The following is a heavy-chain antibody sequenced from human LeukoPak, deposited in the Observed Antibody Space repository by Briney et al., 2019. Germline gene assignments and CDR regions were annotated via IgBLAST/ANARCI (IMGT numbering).Heavy chain of an antibody. CDR3: ARDHSGVFYYFDY. CDR2: INAGNGNT. Sequence: ASVTVSCTASGYTFTIYAMHWVRQAPGQRLEWMGWINAGNGNTKYSQKFQGRVTITRDTSASTAYMELSSLRSEDTAVYYCARDHSGVFYYFDYWGQGTLVTVSS. D-gene: IGHD3-3*01. CDR1: GYTFTIYA. V-gene: IGHV1-3*01. J-gene: IGHJ4*02.